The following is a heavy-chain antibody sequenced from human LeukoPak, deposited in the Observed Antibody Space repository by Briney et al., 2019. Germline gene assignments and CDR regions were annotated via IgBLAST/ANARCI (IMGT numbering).Heavy chain of an antibody. D-gene: IGHD5-18*01. CDR3: ARGTALVAPDYFDY. CDR1: GGSISSCY. J-gene: IGHJ4*02. CDR2: VYYSGST. Sequence: SETLSLTCTVSGGSISSCYWSWIRQPPGKGLEWIGYVYYSGSTNYNPSLKSRVTISVDTSKNQFSLKLSSVTAADTAVYYCARGTALVAPDYFDYWGQGTLVTVSS. V-gene: IGHV4-59*01.